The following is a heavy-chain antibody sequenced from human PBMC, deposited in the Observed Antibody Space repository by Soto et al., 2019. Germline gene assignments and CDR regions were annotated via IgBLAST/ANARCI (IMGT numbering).Heavy chain of an antibody. J-gene: IGHJ4*02. CDR3: AREFSSSSSVFDY. CDR1: GGSISSGDYY. Sequence: LSLTCTVSGGSISSGDYYWSWIRQPPGKGLEWIGYIYYSGSTYYNPSLKSRVTISVDTSKNQFSLKLSSVTAADTAVYYCAREFSSSSSVFDYWGQGTLVTVSS. CDR2: IYYSGST. D-gene: IGHD6-6*01. V-gene: IGHV4-30-4*01.